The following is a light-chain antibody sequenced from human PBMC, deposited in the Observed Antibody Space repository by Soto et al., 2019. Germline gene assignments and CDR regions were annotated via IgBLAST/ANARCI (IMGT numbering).Light chain of an antibody. J-gene: IGKJ1*01. CDR1: QSVSSSY. CDR2: GAS. Sequence: EFVLTQSPGTLSLSPGERATLSCRASQSVSSSYLAWYQQKPGQAPRLLIYGASSRATGIPDRFSGSGSGTDFTLTISRLEPEDFAVDYCQQYGSSPRTFGQGTKVDSK. CDR3: QQYGSSPRT. V-gene: IGKV3-20*01.